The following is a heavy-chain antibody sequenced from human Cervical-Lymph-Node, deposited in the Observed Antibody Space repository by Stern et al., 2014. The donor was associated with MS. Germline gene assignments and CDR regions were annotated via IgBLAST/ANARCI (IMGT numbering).Heavy chain of an antibody. CDR2: MNPNSGTP. V-gene: IGHV1-8*01. D-gene: IGHD6-19*01. J-gene: IGHJ4*02. CDR3: ARGYSSDWSGAPDY. CDR1: GYTFVSYD. Sequence: QEQLGQSGAEVKKPGASVKVSCKASGYTFVSYDIHWVRQATGQGLEWMGWMNPNSGTPAYAQEFQGRVSMTRHTSISTAYMELCSLTSKDTAMYYCARGYSSDWSGAPDYWGQGTLVTVSS.